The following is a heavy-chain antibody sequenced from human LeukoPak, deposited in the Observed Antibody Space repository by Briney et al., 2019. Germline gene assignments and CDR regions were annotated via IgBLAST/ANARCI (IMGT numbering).Heavy chain of an antibody. CDR2: IYYSGTT. V-gene: IGHV4-39*01. CDR1: GGSISSSSYY. J-gene: IGHJ4*02. Sequence: SETLSFTGTVPGGSISSSSYYWNWIRQPPGKGLEWIGTIYYSGTTSYNPSLKSRVTISVDTSKNQFSLRLSSVTAADTAVYYCARHPNGDPHNDYWGQGTLVTVSS. D-gene: IGHD4-17*01. CDR3: ARHPNGDPHNDY.